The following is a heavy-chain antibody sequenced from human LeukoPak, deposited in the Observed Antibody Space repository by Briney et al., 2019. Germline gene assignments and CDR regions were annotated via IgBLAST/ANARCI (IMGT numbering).Heavy chain of an antibody. CDR1: GFTFSSYA. J-gene: IGHJ4*02. V-gene: IGHV1-3*01. CDR3: ANRGYSYGYDY. CDR2: INAGNGNT. Sequence: GGSLRLSCAASGFTFSSYAMHWVRQAPGQRLEWMGWINAGNGNTKYSQKFQGRVTITRDTSASTAYMELSSLRSEDTAVYYCANRGYSYGYDYWGQGTLVTVSS. D-gene: IGHD5-18*01.